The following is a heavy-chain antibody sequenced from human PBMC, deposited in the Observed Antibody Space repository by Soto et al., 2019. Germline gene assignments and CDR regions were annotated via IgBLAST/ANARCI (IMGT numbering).Heavy chain of an antibody. Sequence: ASVKVSCKASGYTFTGYYMHWVRQAPGQGLEWMGWINPNSGGTNYAQKFQGRVTMTRDTTISTAYMELSRLRSDDTAVYYCARDPRGYSGYDHFYIDYWGQGTLVTVSS. CDR2: INPNSGGT. CDR3: ARDPRGYSGYDHFYIDY. D-gene: IGHD5-12*01. CDR1: GYTFTGYY. V-gene: IGHV1-2*02. J-gene: IGHJ4*02.